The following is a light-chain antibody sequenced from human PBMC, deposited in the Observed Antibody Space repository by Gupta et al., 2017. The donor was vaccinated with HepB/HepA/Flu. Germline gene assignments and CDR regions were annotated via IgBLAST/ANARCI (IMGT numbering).Light chain of an antibody. CDR3: MIWHSSAVV. CDR2: YKSGSDK. V-gene: IGLV5-45*02. CDR1: RDINIGIYR. J-gene: IGLJ2*01. Sequence: QAVLTQPSSLSASPGASARLTCPFRRDINIGIYRIYWYQQKPGSPPQYLLKYKSGSDKQQGSGVPSRFSGSKDTSANAGILLISGLQSEDEADYYCMIWHSSAVVFGGGTKVTVL.